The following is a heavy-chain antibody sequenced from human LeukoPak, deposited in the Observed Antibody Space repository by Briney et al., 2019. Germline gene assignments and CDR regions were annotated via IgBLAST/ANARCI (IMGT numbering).Heavy chain of an antibody. J-gene: IGHJ4*02. CDR2: INQDGSEK. Sequence: GGSLRLSCAASGFTFSSYWMSWVRQAQGKGLERVANINQDGSEKYYVDSVKGRFTISRDNAKNSLYLQMNSLRAEDTAVYYCGGEYDFWSGYSYWGQGTLVTVSS. V-gene: IGHV3-7*01. CDR3: GGEYDFWSGYSY. D-gene: IGHD3-3*01. CDR1: GFTFSSYW.